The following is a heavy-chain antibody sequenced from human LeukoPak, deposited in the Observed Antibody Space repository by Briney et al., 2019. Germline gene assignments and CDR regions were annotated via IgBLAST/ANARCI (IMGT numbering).Heavy chain of an antibody. V-gene: IGHV1-46*01. CDR1: GYSFTNNY. CDR2: INPSGGSS. D-gene: IGHD2-15*01. J-gene: IGHJ4*02. CDR3: ARVSVVFPVSGGASYWLGSFAN. Sequence: ASVKVSCKASGYSFTNNYIHWVRQAPGQGLEWMGGINPSGGSSTYAQKFQGRVTMTRDTSTSTVFMELSSLRSDDTAVYYCARVSVVFPVSGGASYWLGSFANGGKGTLFFVSS.